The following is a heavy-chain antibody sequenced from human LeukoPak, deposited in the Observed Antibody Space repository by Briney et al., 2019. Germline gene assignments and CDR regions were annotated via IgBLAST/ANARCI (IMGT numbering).Heavy chain of an antibody. CDR2: INSDGSIT. D-gene: IGHD2-21*02. Sequence: GGSLRLSCAASGFTFSFYWIHWVRQTPGKGLEWVSRINSDGSITNYADSVKGRFTISRDNAKNTLYLQMNSLRAEDTAVYYCVRENCAGDCYTDCWGQGTLVTVSS. V-gene: IGHV3-74*01. CDR1: GFTFSFYW. J-gene: IGHJ4*02. CDR3: VRENCAGDCYTDC.